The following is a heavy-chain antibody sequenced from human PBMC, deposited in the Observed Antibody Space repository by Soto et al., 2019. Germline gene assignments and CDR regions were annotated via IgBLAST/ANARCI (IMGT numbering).Heavy chain of an antibody. V-gene: IGHV2-5*01. D-gene: IGHD3-3*01. CDR2: IYAYGSE. CDR3: AHRRSAANRCWFDP. CDR1: GFSLNTGGGA. Sequence: QITLKESGPTLVKPTQTLTLTCTFSGFSLNTGGGAVGWVRQPPGKALEWLAIIYAYGSEHYSPSLKSRLRITKDTSKNQVVLTMTNMDPVDTATYYCAHRRSAANRCWFDPWGQGTLVTVSS. J-gene: IGHJ5*02.